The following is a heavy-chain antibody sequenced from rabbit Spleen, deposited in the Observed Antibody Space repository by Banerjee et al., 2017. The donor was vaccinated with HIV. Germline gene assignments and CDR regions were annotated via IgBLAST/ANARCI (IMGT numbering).Heavy chain of an antibody. CDR3: ARDLDGVIGWNFGW. CDR1: GFTLSSYYM. CDR2: ISSGSSGST. Sequence: QEHLKESGGGLVQPGGSLKLSCTASGFTLSSYYMNWVRQAPGKGLEWIGCISSGSSGSTYYATWAKGRFTISKTSSTTVTLQMTSLTAADTATYFCARDLDGVIGWNFGWWGPGTLVTVS. V-gene: IGHV1S45*01. D-gene: IGHD4-1*01. J-gene: IGHJ4*01.